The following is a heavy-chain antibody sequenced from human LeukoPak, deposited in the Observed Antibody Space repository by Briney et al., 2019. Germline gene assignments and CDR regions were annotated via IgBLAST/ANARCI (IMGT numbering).Heavy chain of an antibody. CDR3: AKSRSDIVVVPAAIYYYYYYMDV. Sequence: GGSLRLTCAASGFTFSSYAMSWVRQAPGKGLEWLSATSDSGGSTYYADSVKGRFTISRDNSKNTLYLQMNSLRAEDTAVYYCAKSRSDIVVVPAAIYYYYYYMDVWGKGTTVTVSS. CDR2: TSDSGGST. CDR1: GFTFSSYA. J-gene: IGHJ6*03. V-gene: IGHV3-23*01. D-gene: IGHD2-2*01.